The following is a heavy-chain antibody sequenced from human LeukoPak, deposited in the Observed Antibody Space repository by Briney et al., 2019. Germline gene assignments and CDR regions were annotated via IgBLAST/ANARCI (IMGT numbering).Heavy chain of an antibody. CDR3: ARGTLGIAARDFDY. CDR2: INHSGST. J-gene: IGHJ4*02. Sequence: SETLSLTCAVYGGSFSGYYWSWIRQPPGKWLEWIGEINHSGSTNYNPSLKSRVTISVDTSKNQFSLKLSSVTAADTAVYYCARGTLGIAARDFDYWGQGTLVTVSS. CDR1: GGSFSGYY. D-gene: IGHD6-6*01. V-gene: IGHV4-34*01.